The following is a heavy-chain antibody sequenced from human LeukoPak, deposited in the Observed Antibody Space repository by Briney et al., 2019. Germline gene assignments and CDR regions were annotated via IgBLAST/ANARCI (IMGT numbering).Heavy chain of an antibody. D-gene: IGHD5-12*01. Sequence: PSETLSLTCTVSGGSISSGGYYWSCIRQHPGKGLECIGYIYYSGSTYYNPSLKSRVTISVDTSKNQFSLKLSSVTAADTAVYYCARREGYSGYDSAAHAFDIWGQGTMVTVSS. CDR1: GGSISSGGYY. CDR2: IYYSGST. CDR3: ARREGYSGYDSAAHAFDI. V-gene: IGHV4-31*03. J-gene: IGHJ3*02.